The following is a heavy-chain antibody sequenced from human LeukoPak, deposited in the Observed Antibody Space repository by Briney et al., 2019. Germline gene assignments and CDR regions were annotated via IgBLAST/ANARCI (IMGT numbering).Heavy chain of an antibody. CDR3: ARGKAAAAGYFDY. V-gene: IGHV3-11*06. J-gene: IGHJ4*02. Sequence: PGGSLRLSCAASGFTFSDYYMTWIRQAPGKGLEWVSSISSSSSYIYYADSVKGRFTISRDNAKNSLYLQMNSLRAEDTAVYYCARGKAAAAGYFDYWGQGTLVTVSS. D-gene: IGHD6-13*01. CDR2: ISSSSSYI. CDR1: GFTFSDYY.